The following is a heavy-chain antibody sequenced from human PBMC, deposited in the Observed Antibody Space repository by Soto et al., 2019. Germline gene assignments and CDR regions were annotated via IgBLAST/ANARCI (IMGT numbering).Heavy chain of an antibody. J-gene: IGHJ5*02. D-gene: IGHD6-6*01. Sequence: SXWSLIISWASSGITFSSYSISLVLQAPGKGLEWVSAISGSGGSTYYADSVKGRFTISRDNSKNTLYLQMNSLRAEDTAVYYCEKVRQLVNLVLDPWGQGTLVTVSS. CDR2: ISGSGGST. CDR3: EKVRQLVNLVLDP. V-gene: IGHV3-23*01. CDR1: GITFSSYS.